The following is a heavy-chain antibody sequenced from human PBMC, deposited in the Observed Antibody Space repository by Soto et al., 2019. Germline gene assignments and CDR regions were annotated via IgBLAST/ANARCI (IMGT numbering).Heavy chain of an antibody. D-gene: IGHD4-17*01. Sequence: SETLSLTCTVSGGSISSGGYYWSWICQHPGKGLEWIGYIYYSGSTYYNPSLKSRVTISVDTSKNQFSLKLSSVTAADTAVYYCARTALDGDYVYYGMDVWGQGTTVTVSS. J-gene: IGHJ6*02. CDR1: GGSISSGGYY. CDR3: ARTALDGDYVYYGMDV. CDR2: IYYSGST. V-gene: IGHV4-31*03.